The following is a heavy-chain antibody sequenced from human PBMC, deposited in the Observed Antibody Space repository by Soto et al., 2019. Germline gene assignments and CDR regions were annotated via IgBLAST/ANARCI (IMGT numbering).Heavy chain of an antibody. Sequence: GESLKISCSASGFTFSSYAMHWVRQAPGKGLEYVSAISSNGGSTYYADSVKGRFTISRDNSKNTLYLQMSSLRAEDTAVYYCVKFGGLTGDTFLDYWGQGTLVTVSS. D-gene: IGHD7-27*01. CDR2: ISSNGGST. CDR1: GFTFSSYA. CDR3: VKFGGLTGDTFLDY. V-gene: IGHV3-64D*09. J-gene: IGHJ4*02.